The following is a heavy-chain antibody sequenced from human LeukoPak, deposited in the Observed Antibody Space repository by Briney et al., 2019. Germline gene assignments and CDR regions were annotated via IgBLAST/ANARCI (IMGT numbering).Heavy chain of an antibody. CDR1: GFTFSSYA. Sequence: GSLRLSCAASGFTFSSYAMSWIRQPPGKGLEWIGEINHSGSTNYNPSLKSRVTISVDTSKNQFSLKLSSVTAADTAVYYCARGRGGIAARPVWFDPWGQGTLVTVSS. CDR3: ARGRGGIAARPVWFDP. V-gene: IGHV4-34*01. D-gene: IGHD6-6*01. CDR2: INHSGST. J-gene: IGHJ5*02.